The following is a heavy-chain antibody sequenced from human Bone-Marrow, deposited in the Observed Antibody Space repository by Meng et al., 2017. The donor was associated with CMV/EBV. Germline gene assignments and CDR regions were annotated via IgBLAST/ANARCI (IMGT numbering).Heavy chain of an antibody. CDR2: ISWNSGSI. D-gene: IGHD3-3*01. CDR1: GFTFEDYA. V-gene: IGHV3-9*01. CDR3: ARSFYDFWSGYYPDYYYGMDV. Sequence: SLKISCAASGFTFEDYAMHWVRQAPGKGLEWVSGISWNSGSIGYVDSVKGRFTISIDNSKNTLYLQMNSLRAEDTAVYYCARSFYDFWSGYYPDYYYGMDVWGQGTTVTVSS. J-gene: IGHJ6*02.